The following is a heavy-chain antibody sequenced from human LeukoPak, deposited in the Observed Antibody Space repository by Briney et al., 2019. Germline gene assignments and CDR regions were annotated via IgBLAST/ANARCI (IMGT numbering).Heavy chain of an antibody. CDR3: ARTSRDGYSPFDY. CDR2: IYTSGST. V-gene: IGHV4-4*09. J-gene: IGHJ4*02. D-gene: IGHD5-24*01. Sequence: GSLRLSCAASGLTFSYYWMSWIRQPPGKGLEWIGYIYTSGSTNYNPSLKSRVTISVDTSKNQFSLKLSSVTAADTAVYYCARTSRDGYSPFDYWGQGTLVTVSS. CDR1: GLTFSYYW.